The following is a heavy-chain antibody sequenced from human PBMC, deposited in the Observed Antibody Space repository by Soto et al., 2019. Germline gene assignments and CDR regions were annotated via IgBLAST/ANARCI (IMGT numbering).Heavy chain of an antibody. CDR1: EGTCNSYA. V-gene: IGHV1-69*01. CDR3: ASGASRWYPYFFDS. J-gene: IGHJ4*02. Sequence: QAQVVQAGAEGRKPGSSVKLSCKASEGTCNSYAIAWVRQAPGQGLEWMGGIIPYYNTLNYAQKFQDRVTSTADDSTNTVYMELSSLRSDDTAVYFCASGASRWYPYFFDSWAQGPLVTVSS. CDR2: IIPYYNTL. D-gene: IGHD6-13*01.